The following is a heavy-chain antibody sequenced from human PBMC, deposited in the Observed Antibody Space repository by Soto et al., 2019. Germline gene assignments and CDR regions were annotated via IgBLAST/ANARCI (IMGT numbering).Heavy chain of an antibody. J-gene: IGHJ4*02. CDR2: IYPSGMP. Sequence: TLSLTCTVSGGSISNAAYSWSWIRQPPGKGLEWIGYIYPSGMPFYNPSLRSRVTISIDRSNDQFSLNLKSVTAADTAVYYCARERGGYGLFDSWGQGTLVTASS. CDR3: ARERGGYGLFDS. V-gene: IGHV4-30-2*01. CDR1: GGSISNAAYS. D-gene: IGHD5-18*01.